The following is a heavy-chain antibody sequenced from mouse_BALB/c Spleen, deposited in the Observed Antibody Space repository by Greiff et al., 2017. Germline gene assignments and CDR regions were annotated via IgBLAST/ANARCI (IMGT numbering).Heavy chain of an antibody. Sequence: DVHLVESGGGLVKPGGSLKLSCAASGFTFSSYAMSWVRQTPEKRLEWVATISSGGSYTYYPDSVKGRFTISRDNAKNTLYLQMSSLRSEDTAMYYCARRGIYYDYDDHAMDYWGQGTSVTVSS. CDR3: ARRGIYYDYDDHAMDY. CDR1: GFTFSSYA. CDR2: ISSGGSYT. J-gene: IGHJ4*01. D-gene: IGHD2-4*01. V-gene: IGHV5-9-3*01.